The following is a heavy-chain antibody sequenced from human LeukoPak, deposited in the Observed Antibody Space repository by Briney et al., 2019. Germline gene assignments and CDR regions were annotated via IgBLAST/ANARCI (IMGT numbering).Heavy chain of an antibody. V-gene: IGHV5-51*01. J-gene: IGHJ4*02. D-gene: IGHD2-21*02. CDR3: ARRRAYCGGDCYSYFDY. Sequence: GESLKISCKGSGYSFTSYWTGWVRQMPGKGLEWMGIIYPGDSDTRYSPSFQGQVTISADKSISTAYLQWSSLKASDTAMYYCARRRAYCGGDCYSYFDYWGQGTLVTVSS. CDR1: GYSFTSYW. CDR2: IYPGDSDT.